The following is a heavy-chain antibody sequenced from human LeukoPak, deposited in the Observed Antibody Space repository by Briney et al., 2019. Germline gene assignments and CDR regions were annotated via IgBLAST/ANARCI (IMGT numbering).Heavy chain of an antibody. CDR2: IFSSGST. V-gene: IGHV4-4*07. CDR1: GGSIKNY. Sequence: SETLSLTCTVSGGSIKNYWSWIRQAAGKGLEWIGRIFSSGSTVYHPSLKSRVTMSVDTSRNSFSLKLTSVTAADTAVYYCARGRAVTTGDDYWGQGTLVTVSS. J-gene: IGHJ4*02. CDR3: ARGRAVTTGDDY. D-gene: IGHD4-17*01.